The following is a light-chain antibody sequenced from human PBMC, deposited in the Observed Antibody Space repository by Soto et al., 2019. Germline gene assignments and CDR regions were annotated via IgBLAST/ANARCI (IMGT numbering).Light chain of an antibody. CDR3: QQSYSSPMYT. V-gene: IGKV1-39*01. CDR2: AAS. J-gene: IGKJ2*01. CDR1: QSISSY. Sequence: DIQMTQSPSSLSASVGDRVTITCRASQSISSYLNWYQQKPGKAPKLLIYAASSLQSGVPSRFSGSGSETDFTLTISSLQPQDFATYYCQQSYSSPMYTFGQGTKVDTK.